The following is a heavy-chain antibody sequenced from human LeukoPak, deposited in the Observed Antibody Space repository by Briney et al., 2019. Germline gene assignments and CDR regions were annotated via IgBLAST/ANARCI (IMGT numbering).Heavy chain of an antibody. J-gene: IGHJ4*02. V-gene: IGHV4-61*08. CDR2: IYYSGST. CDR1: GGSISSGDYY. D-gene: IGHD3-10*01. CDR3: ASLGGLGSWNFGY. Sequence: SQTLSLTCTVSGGSISSGDYYWSWIRQPPGKGLEWIGYIYYSGSTNYNPSLKSRVTISLDTSKNQFSLKLSSVTAADTAVYYCASLGGLGSWNFGYWGQGTLVTVPS.